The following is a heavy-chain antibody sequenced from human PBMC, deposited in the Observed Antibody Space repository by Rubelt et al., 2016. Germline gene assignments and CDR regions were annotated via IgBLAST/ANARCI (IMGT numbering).Heavy chain of an antibody. V-gene: IGHV5-51*01. J-gene: IGHJ5*02. CDR1: GCSFTSYW. D-gene: IGHD4-17*01. Sequence: EVQLVQSGAEVKKPGESLKISCKGSGCSFTSYWIGWVRQMPGKGLEWMGIIYPGDSDTRYSPAFQGQATSSADKSISTAYLQWSSLKASDTARYYCARVTTVTNDNWFDPWGQGTLVTVSS. CDR3: ARVTTVTNDNWFDP. CDR2: IYPGDSDT.